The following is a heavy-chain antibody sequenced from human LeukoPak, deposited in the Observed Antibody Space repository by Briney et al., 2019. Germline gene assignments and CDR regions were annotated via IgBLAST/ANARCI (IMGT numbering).Heavy chain of an antibody. D-gene: IGHD3-22*01. Sequence: PSQTLSLTRTVSGGSISSGDYYWSWIRQPPGKGLEWIGYIYYSGSTYYNPSLKSRITISVDTSKNQFSLKLSSVTAADTAVYYCARTVIVVVTLFDYWGQGTLVTVSS. J-gene: IGHJ4*02. CDR3: ARTVIVVVTLFDY. V-gene: IGHV4-30-4*08. CDR2: IYYSGST. CDR1: GGSISSGDYY.